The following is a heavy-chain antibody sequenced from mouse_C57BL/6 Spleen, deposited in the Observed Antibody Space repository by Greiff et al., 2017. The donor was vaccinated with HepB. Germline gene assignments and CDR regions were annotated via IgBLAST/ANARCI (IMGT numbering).Heavy chain of an antibody. V-gene: IGHV5-6*01. CDR3: ARHGGEYGFDY. Sequence: EVQLVESGGDLVKPGGSLKLSCAASGFTFSSYGIPWVRPTPDKRLEWVATINSGGSYTYYPDSVKERCTISRDNSKNTLYLQLSSLKSEDTAMYYCARHGGEYGFDYWGQGTLVTVSA. CDR2: INSGGSYT. D-gene: IGHD1-1*01. J-gene: IGHJ3*01. CDR1: GFTFSSYG.